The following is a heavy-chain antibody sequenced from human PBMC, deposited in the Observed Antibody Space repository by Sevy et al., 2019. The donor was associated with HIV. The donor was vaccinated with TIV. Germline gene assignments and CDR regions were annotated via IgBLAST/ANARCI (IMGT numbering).Heavy chain of an antibody. J-gene: IGHJ6*02. D-gene: IGHD1-26*01. Sequence: SETLSLTCDLYGGSFSGYYWSWIRHPPGKGLEWIGEISHTGGTSYNSSLKSRVTISIDTSKNHSSLKLSSLTAADTAVYFCARLLIVGEEGDYFYNGMDVWGQGTTVTVSS. CDR3: ARLLIVGEEGDYFYNGMDV. CDR1: GGSFSGYY. CDR2: ISHTGGT. V-gene: IGHV4-34*01.